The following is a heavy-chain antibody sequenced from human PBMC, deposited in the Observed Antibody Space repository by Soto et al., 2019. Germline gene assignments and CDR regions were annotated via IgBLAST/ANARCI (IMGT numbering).Heavy chain of an antibody. CDR2: ISAYNGNT. CDR3: ARVYYGSGSSVYYYYYYYMDV. CDR1: GYTFTSYG. V-gene: IGHV1-18*01. Sequence: GASVKVSCKASGYTFTSYGISWVRQAPGQGLEWMGWISAYNGNTNYAQKLQGRVTMTTDTSTSTAYMELRSLRSDDTAVYYCARVYYGSGSSVYYYYYYYMDVWGKGTTVTVSS. J-gene: IGHJ6*03. D-gene: IGHD3-10*01.